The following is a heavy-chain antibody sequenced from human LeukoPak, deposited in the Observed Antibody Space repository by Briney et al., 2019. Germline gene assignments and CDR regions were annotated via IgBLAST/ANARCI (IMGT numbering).Heavy chain of an antibody. Sequence: ASVKVSCKASGYTFTGYYMHWVRQAPGQGLEWMGWINPSGGGTNYAQKFQGWVTMTRDTSISTAYMELSRLRSDDTAVYYCARDLGYCSSTSCYLFIDYWGQGTLVTVSS. CDR3: ARDLGYCSSTSCYLFIDY. CDR2: INPSGGGT. CDR1: GYTFTGYY. D-gene: IGHD2-2*01. J-gene: IGHJ4*02. V-gene: IGHV1-2*04.